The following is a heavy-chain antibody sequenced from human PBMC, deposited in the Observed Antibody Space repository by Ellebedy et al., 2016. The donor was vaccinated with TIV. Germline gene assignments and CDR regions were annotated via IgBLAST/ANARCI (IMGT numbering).Heavy chain of an antibody. Sequence: GGSLRLXXAASGFTFSSYWMSWVRQAPGKGLEWVANIKQDASEKYYVDSVKGRFTISRDNAKNSVYLQMNSLRAEDTAVYYCARERMVRGVMYSAYHGTDVWGQGTTVTVSS. CDR1: GFTFSSYW. V-gene: IGHV3-7*01. CDR3: ARERMVRGVMYSAYHGTDV. D-gene: IGHD3-10*01. CDR2: IKQDASEK. J-gene: IGHJ6*02.